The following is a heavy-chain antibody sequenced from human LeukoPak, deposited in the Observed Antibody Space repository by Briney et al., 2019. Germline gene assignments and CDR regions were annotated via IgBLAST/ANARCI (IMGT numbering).Heavy chain of an antibody. Sequence: PGGSLTLSCTASGDTISSYYWSWIRQPPGKGLEWIGYIYYSGSTNYNPSLKSRVSISVDKSKNQLSPKQRSVTAADRAVYYCARTGSTETMLYPFDLWGQGTLVTVSS. CDR1: GDTISSYY. D-gene: IGHD4-17*01. CDR2: IYYSGST. J-gene: IGHJ4*02. V-gene: IGHV4-59*01. CDR3: ARTGSTETMLYPFDL.